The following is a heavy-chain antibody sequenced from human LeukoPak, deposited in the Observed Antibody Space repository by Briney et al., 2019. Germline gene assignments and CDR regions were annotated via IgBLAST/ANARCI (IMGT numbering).Heavy chain of an antibody. CDR3: ARDHRSRLMTTVTTDAFDI. CDR2: INPSGGST. CDR1: GYTFTSYY. J-gene: IGHJ3*02. D-gene: IGHD4-11*01. V-gene: IGHV1-46*01. Sequence: GASVKVSCKASGYTFTSYYMHWVRQAPGQGLEWMGIINPSGGSTSYTQKFQGRVTTTRDTSTSTVYMELSSLRSEDTAVYYCARDHRSRLMTTVTTDAFDIWGQGTMVTVSS.